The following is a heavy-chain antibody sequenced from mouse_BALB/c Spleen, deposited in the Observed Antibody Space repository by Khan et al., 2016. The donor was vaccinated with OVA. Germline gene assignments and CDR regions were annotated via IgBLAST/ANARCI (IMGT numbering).Heavy chain of an antibody. Sequence: EVQLQQSGPELVKPGTSVKISCKASGYTFTDYNMDWVKQSHGKSLEWIGDINPNNGHTSYNQKFKGKATLTVDKSASTAYMELRSLTSEDTADYSCASVVNGYRWSWFAYWGQGTLVTVSA. V-gene: IGHV1-18*01. CDR3: ASVVNGYRWSWFAY. D-gene: IGHD2-14*01. CDR2: INPNNGHT. CDR1: GYTFTDYN. J-gene: IGHJ3*01.